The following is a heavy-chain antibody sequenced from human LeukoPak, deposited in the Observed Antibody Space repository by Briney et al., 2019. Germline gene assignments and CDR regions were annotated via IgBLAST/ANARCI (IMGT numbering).Heavy chain of an antibody. Sequence: GRSLRLSCAASGFTFSSYGMHWVRQAPGKGLEWVAVISYDGSNKYYADSVKGRFTISRDNSKNTLYLQMNSLRAEDTAVYYCAMPMRDGYNSAGLSDAFDIWGQGTMVTVSS. J-gene: IGHJ3*02. CDR3: AMPMRDGYNSAGLSDAFDI. CDR2: ISYDGSNK. CDR1: GFTFSSYG. V-gene: IGHV3-30*03. D-gene: IGHD5-24*01.